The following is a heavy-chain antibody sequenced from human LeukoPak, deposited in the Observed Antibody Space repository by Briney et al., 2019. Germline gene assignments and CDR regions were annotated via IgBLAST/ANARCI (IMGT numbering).Heavy chain of an antibody. CDR1: GFKFDEYA. V-gene: IGHV3-9*01. Sequence: GRSRRLSCAASGFKFDEYAMHWVRQVPGQGLGWVSGITWNSGSVGYADSVRGRFTISRDNAKNSLYLQMNSLRPEDTALYYCAKDGAIFGVPITRGGMDVWGQGTTVTVSS. CDR2: ITWNSGSV. J-gene: IGHJ6*02. CDR3: AKDGAIFGVPITRGGMDV. D-gene: IGHD3-3*01.